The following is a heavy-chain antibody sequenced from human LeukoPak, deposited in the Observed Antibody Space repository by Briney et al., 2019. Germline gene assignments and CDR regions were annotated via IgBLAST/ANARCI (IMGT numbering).Heavy chain of an antibody. CDR2: ISGSGGST. CDR1: GFTFSSYA. Sequence: GGSLRLSCAASGFTFSSYAMSWVRQAPGKGLEWVSAISGSGGSTYYADSVKGRFTISRDNSKNTLYLQMNSLRAEDTAVYYCAKLPQYSSGWSPRWGPGRGYYFDYWGQGTLVTVSS. CDR3: AKLPQYSSGWSPRWGPGRGYYFDY. V-gene: IGHV3-23*01. D-gene: IGHD6-19*01. J-gene: IGHJ4*02.